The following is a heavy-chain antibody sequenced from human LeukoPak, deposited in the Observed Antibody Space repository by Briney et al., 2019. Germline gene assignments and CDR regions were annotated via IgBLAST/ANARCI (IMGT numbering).Heavy chain of an antibody. CDR3: ARDPHLRPSYTFDP. V-gene: IGHV3-21*01. D-gene: IGHD1-26*01. CDR1: GFTFSSYW. J-gene: IGHJ5*02. CDR2: ISSSSSYI. Sequence: TGGSLRLSCAASGFTFSSYWMSWVRQAPGKGLEWVSSISSSSSYIYYADSVKGRFTISRDNAKNSLYLQMNSLRAEDTAVYYCARDPHLRPSYTFDPWGQGTLVTVSS.